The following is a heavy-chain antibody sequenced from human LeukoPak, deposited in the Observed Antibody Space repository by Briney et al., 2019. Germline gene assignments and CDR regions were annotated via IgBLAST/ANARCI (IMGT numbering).Heavy chain of an antibody. CDR2: INAYNDNT. J-gene: IGHJ6*03. CDR1: GYTFNSAG. CDR3: ARTTNSYYYYYYIDV. Sequence: ASVKVSCKASGYTFNSAGISWVRQAPGQGLEWMGWINAYNDNTKYAEKLQGRVTMTTDTSTSTAYMELRSLRSDDTAVYYCARTTNSYYYYYYIDVWGKGTTVTVSS. D-gene: IGHD1-26*01. V-gene: IGHV1-18*01.